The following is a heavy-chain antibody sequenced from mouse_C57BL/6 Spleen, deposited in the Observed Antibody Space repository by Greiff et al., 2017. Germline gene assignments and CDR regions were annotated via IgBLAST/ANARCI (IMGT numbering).Heavy chain of an antibody. Sequence: DVQLVESGEGLVKPGGSLKLSCAASGFTFSSYAMSWVRQTPEKRLEWVAYISSGGDYIYYADTVKGRFTLSRDNARNTLYLQMSSLKSEDTAMYYCTRDRELGRYFDVWGTGTTVTVSS. D-gene: IGHD4-1*01. V-gene: IGHV5-9-1*02. J-gene: IGHJ1*03. CDR2: ISSGGDYI. CDR3: TRDRELGRYFDV. CDR1: GFTFSSYA.